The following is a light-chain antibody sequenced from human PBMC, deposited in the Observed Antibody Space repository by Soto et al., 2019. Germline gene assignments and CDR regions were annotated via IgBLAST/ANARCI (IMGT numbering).Light chain of an antibody. J-gene: IGKJ4*01. CDR1: QSVSSK. CDR2: DAS. Sequence: EIVMTQSPATLSVSPGERATPSCRASQSVSSKVAWYQQKPGQAPRLLIYDASTRATGIPARFSGSGSGTEFTLTISRLEPEDFAVYYCQQRSNWPLTFGGGTKVDIK. V-gene: IGKV3-15*01. CDR3: QQRSNWPLT.